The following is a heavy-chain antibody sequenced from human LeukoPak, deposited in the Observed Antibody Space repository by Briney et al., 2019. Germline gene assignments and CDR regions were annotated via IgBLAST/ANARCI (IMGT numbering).Heavy chain of an antibody. CDR1: GYSFTYYW. D-gene: IGHD5-24*01. Sequence: GESLKISCQGSGYSFTYYWIAWVRQMPGKGLEWMGVIYPSDSDTRYSPSFQGQVTISADKSISTAYLQWSSLKASDTAIYYCARQDGNGYFYFDFWGQGTLVTVSS. J-gene: IGHJ4*02. CDR3: ARQDGNGYFYFDF. CDR2: IYPSDSDT. V-gene: IGHV5-51*01.